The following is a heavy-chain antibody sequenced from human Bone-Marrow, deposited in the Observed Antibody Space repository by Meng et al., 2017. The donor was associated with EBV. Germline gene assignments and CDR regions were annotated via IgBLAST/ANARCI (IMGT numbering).Heavy chain of an antibody. CDR2: IYWNDET. V-gene: IGHV2-5*01. Sequence: QIPLKGSGPTLMKPPVTLTLSCTFTGFSLTISGVGVGWIRQPPGKALEWLALIYWNDETRFSPSLKSRLAITKDHSKNQVILTMTNMDPLDTATYYCANRPGSSWSRFDYWGQGALVTVSS. CDR3: ANRPGSSWSRFDY. CDR1: GFSLTISGVG. D-gene: IGHD6-13*01. J-gene: IGHJ4*02.